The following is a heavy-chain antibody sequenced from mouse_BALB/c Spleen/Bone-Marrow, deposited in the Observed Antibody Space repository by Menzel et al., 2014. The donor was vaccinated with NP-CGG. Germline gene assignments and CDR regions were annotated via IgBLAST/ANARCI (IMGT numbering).Heavy chain of an antibody. CDR1: GFNIKDTY. V-gene: IGHV14-3*02. D-gene: IGHD4-1*01. CDR2: IDPTNGNT. CDR3: ARWEYYAMDY. Sequence: VQLQQSGAELVKPGASVKLSCTASGFNIKDTYXHWVXQRPXXGXXWIXXIDPTNGNTKYDPKFQGKATITADTPSNTAYLQLSSLTSEDTAVYYCARWEYYAMDYWGQGTSVTVSS. J-gene: IGHJ4*01.